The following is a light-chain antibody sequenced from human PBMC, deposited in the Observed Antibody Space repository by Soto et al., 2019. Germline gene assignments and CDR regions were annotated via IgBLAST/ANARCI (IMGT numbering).Light chain of an antibody. CDR3: QQYNSYSPLT. J-gene: IGKJ1*01. CDR1: KSISSW. Sequence: DIQMTQSPSTLSASVGDRVTITCRASKSISSWLAWYQQKPGKAPKLLIYKASSLESGVPSRFSGSGSGTEVTLNISSLQPDDFATYYCQQYNSYSPLTFGQGTKVESK. CDR2: KAS. V-gene: IGKV1-5*03.